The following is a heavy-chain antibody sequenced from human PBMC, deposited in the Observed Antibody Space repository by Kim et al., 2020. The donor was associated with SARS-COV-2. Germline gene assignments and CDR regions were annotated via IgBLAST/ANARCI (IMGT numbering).Heavy chain of an antibody. CDR2: ISSSGSTI. CDR3: ARVQTSNIAAAGIIVGYYYYYGMDV. J-gene: IGHJ6*02. V-gene: IGHV3-11*01. Sequence: GGSLRLSCAASGFTFSDYYMSWIRQAPGKGLEWVSYISSSGSTIYYADSVKGRFTISRDNAKNSLYLQMNSLRAEDTAVYYCARVQTSNIAAAGIIVGYYYYYGMDVWGQGTTVTVSS. D-gene: IGHD6-13*01. CDR1: GFTFSDYY.